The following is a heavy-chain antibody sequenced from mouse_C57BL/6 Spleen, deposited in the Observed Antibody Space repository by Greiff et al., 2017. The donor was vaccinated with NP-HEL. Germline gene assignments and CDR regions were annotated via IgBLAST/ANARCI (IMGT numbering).Heavy chain of an antibody. V-gene: IGHV5-4*01. Sequence: VQLVESGGGLVKPGGSLKLSCAASGFTFSSYAMSWVRQTPEKRLEWVATISDGGSYTYYPDNVKGRFTISRDNAKNNLYLQMSHLKSEDTAMYYCARDKRAGTGGYWYFDVWGTGTTVTVSS. CDR1: GFTFSSYA. J-gene: IGHJ1*03. D-gene: IGHD3-3*01. CDR2: ISDGGSYT. CDR3: ARDKRAGTGGYWYFDV.